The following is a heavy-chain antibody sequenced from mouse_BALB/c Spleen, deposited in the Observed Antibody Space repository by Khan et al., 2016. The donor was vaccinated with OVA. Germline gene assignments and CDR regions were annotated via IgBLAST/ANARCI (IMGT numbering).Heavy chain of an antibody. Sequence: VQLQQSGAELVRPGVSVKISCKASGYTFTDYAMHWVKQRHAKSLEWIGVISTNYGDADYNQKFQGKASMTVDRSSSTVYMELARLTSEDSAIYYCVRGGKFAYWGQGILVTVSA. CDR3: VRGGKFAY. CDR2: ISTNYGDA. V-gene: IGHV1S137*01. D-gene: IGHD1-1*02. J-gene: IGHJ3*01. CDR1: GYTFTDYA.